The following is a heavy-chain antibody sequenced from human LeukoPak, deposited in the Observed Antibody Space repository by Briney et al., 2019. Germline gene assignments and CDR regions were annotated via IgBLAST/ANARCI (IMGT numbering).Heavy chain of an antibody. Sequence: GASVTVSCTASGYTFTSYAMHWVRQAPGQRLEWMGWINAGNGNTKYSQKFQGRVTITRDTSASTAYMELSSLRSEDTAVYYCVRDSYSSSWYPNWFDPWGQGTLVTVSS. CDR3: VRDSYSSSWYPNWFDP. J-gene: IGHJ5*02. CDR2: INAGNGNT. CDR1: GYTFTSYA. V-gene: IGHV1-3*01. D-gene: IGHD6-13*01.